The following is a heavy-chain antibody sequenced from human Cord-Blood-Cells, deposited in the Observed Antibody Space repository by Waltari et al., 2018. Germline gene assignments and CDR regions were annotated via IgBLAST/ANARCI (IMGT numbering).Heavy chain of an antibody. D-gene: IGHD2-21*02. CDR1: GFTFTSSA. Sequence: QMQLVQSGPEVKKPGTSVKVSCKASGFTFTSSAVQRVRQARGQRLEWIGWIVVGSGNTNYAQKFQERVTITRDMSTSTAYMELGSLRSEDTAVYYCAAFPHCGGDCYPNWFDPWGQGTLVTVSS. CDR3: AAFPHCGGDCYPNWFDP. J-gene: IGHJ5*02. V-gene: IGHV1-58*01. CDR2: IVVGSGNT.